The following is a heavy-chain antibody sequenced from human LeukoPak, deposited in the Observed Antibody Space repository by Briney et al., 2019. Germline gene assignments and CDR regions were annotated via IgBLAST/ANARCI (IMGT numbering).Heavy chain of an antibody. Sequence: GGSLRLSCAASGFTFSSYGMHWVRQAPGKGLEWVAVIWYDGSNKYYADSVKGRFTISRDNSKNTLYLQMNSLRAEDTAVYYCARERESGTGLDYWGQGTLVTVSS. D-gene: IGHD1-26*01. CDR1: GFTFSSYG. V-gene: IGHV3-33*01. J-gene: IGHJ4*02. CDR3: ARERESGTGLDY. CDR2: IWYDGSNK.